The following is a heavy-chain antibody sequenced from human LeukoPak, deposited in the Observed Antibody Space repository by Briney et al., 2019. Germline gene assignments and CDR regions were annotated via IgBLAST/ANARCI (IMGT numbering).Heavy chain of an antibody. J-gene: IGHJ5*02. V-gene: IGHV1-24*01. CDR3: ATSAMVTMGWFDP. CDR2: FDPEDGET. D-gene: IGHD5-18*01. Sequence: ASVKVSRKVSGYTLTELSMHWVRQAPGKGLEWMGGFDPEDGETIYAQKFQGRVTMTEDTSTDTAYMELSSLRSEDTAVYYCATSAMVTMGWFDPWGQGTLVTVSS. CDR1: GYTLTELS.